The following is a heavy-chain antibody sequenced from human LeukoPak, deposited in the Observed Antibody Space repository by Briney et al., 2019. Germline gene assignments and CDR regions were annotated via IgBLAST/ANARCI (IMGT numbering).Heavy chain of an antibody. CDR1: GFTFSTYA. J-gene: IGHJ4*02. D-gene: IGHD3-22*01. CDR2: ISGSGGAT. Sequence: GGSLRLSCAASGFTFSTYAMHWVRQPPGKGLECVSAISGSGGATYHADADSMKGGFIMCRDNSKNTLYLQINSLRVEDTAVYYCAKDGYNYDSSGHFDYWGQGTLVTVSS. CDR3: AKDGYNYDSSGHFDY. V-gene: IGHV3-23*01.